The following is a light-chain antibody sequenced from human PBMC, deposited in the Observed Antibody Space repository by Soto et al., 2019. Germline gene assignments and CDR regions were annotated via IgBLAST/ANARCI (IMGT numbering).Light chain of an antibody. CDR3: SSYTSSSTRV. CDR1: SSDVDGYNY. V-gene: IGLV2-14*01. Sequence: QPALTQPASVSGSPGQSITISYTGTSSDVDGYNYVSWYQQHPGKAPKLMIYDVSNRPSGVSNRFSGSKSGNTASLTISVLQAEDEADYYCSSYTSSSTRVFGTGTKVTVL. CDR2: DVS. J-gene: IGLJ1*01.